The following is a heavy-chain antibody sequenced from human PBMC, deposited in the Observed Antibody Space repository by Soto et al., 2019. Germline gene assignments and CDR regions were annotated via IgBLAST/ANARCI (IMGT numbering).Heavy chain of an antibody. CDR2: INPGNGNT. Sequence: QVQAVQSGAEVKKPGASVKVSCKASGYTFTSYAMHWVRQAPGQRLEWMGWINPGNGNTKNSQKFQGRVTITRDTFASTAYMELSSLRSEDTAVYYCARGASSVTTFYFDLWGRGTLVTVSS. D-gene: IGHD4-17*01. CDR3: ARGASSVTTFYFDL. CDR1: GYTFTSYA. V-gene: IGHV1-3*01. J-gene: IGHJ2*01.